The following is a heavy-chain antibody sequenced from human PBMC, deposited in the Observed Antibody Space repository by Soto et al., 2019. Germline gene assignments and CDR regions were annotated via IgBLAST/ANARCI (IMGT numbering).Heavy chain of an antibody. Sequence: EMQLLVSGGGLVQPGGSLRLSCAASGFPFSSYAMSWVRQAPGKGLEWVSGISGSGGLTYYADSVKGRFTISRDNSKNPLFLPMTSRTTGDTEVKEALGCLVNDYYY. D-gene: IGHD2-15*01. CDR1: GFPFSSYA. V-gene: IGHV3-23*01. CDR2: ISGSGGLT. J-gene: IGHJ6*01. CDR3: LGCLVNDYYY.